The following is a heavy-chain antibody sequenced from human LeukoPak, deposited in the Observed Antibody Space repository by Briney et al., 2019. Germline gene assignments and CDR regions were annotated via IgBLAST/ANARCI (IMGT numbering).Heavy chain of an antibody. V-gene: IGHV3-33*01. D-gene: IGHD1-14*01. J-gene: IGHJ6*02. CDR3: ARVILRNPDV. Sequence: PGRSLRLSCAASGFTFSNYGMHWVRQAPGKGLEWVAVIWYDGSNGYYADSVKGRFTISRDNAKNSLYLQMNSLRAEDTAVYYCARVILRNPDVWGQGTTVTVSS. CDR1: GFTFSNYG. CDR2: IWYDGSNG.